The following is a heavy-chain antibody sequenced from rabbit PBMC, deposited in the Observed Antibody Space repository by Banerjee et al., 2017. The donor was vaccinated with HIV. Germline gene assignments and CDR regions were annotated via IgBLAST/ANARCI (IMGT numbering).Heavy chain of an antibody. J-gene: IGHJ4*01. CDR3: ARDLAGVIGWNFNL. Sequence: QEQLKETGGGLVQPGGSLTLSCTASGFSLSSYWMNWVRQAPGKGLEWIGCIYTGSGSTYYASWAKGRFTVSKTSSTTVTLQMTSLTAADTATYFCARDLAGVIGWNFNLWGQGTLVTVS. D-gene: IGHD4-1*01. CDR2: IYTGSGST. V-gene: IGHV1S45*01. CDR1: GFSLSSYW.